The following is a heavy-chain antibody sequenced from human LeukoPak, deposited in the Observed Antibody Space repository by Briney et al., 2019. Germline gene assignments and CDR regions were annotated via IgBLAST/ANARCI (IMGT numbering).Heavy chain of an antibody. J-gene: IGHJ4*02. CDR1: GVTFSDYY. CDR3: ARDRRQLWSTDFDY. V-gene: IGHV3-11*04. D-gene: IGHD5-18*01. CDR2: ISSSGSTI. Sequence: GGSLRRSCAASGVTFSDYYRSWIRQAPAKGLEWVSYISSSGSTIYYAESVKGRFTISRDNAKNSLYLQMNSLRAEDTAVYYCARDRRQLWSTDFDYWGQGTLVTVSS.